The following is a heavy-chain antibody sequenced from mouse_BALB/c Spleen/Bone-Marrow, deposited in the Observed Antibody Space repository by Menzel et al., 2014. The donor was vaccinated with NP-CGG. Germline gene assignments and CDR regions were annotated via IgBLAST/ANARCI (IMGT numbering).Heavy chain of an antibody. CDR1: GFTFSDFY. CDR2: SRNKANDYTT. CDR3: ARDRYDEGDWYFDV. D-gene: IGHD2-14*01. Sequence: EVMLVESGGGLVQPGGSLRLSCATSGFTFSDFYMEWVRQPPGKRLEWIAASRNKANDYTTEYSASVKGRFIVSRDTSQSILYLQMNALRAEDTAIYYGARDRYDEGDWYFDVWGAGTTVTVSS. J-gene: IGHJ1*01. V-gene: IGHV7-1*02.